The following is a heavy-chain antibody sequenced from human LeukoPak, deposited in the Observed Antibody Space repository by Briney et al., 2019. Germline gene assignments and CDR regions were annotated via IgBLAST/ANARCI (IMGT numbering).Heavy chain of an antibody. Sequence: TPGGSLRLSCAASGFTFSNAWMSWVRQAPGKGLEWVGRIKSKTDGGTTDYAAPVKGRFTISRDDSKNTLYLQMNSLKTEDTAVYYCTTDIPTDIVVVPAAKDYYYYYVDVWGKGTTVTVSS. J-gene: IGHJ6*03. CDR1: GFTFSNAW. V-gene: IGHV3-15*01. CDR3: TTDIPTDIVVVPAAKDYYYYYVDV. CDR2: IKSKTDGGTT. D-gene: IGHD2-2*01.